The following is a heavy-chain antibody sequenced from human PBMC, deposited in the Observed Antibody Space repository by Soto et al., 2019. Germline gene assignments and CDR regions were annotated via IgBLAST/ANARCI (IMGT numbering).Heavy chain of an antibody. CDR2: IKSDGSST. CDR1: GFTFSTYW. J-gene: IGHJ5*02. V-gene: IGHV3-74*01. CDR3: ARSDWFDP. Sequence: GSLRLSCAASGFTFSTYWMHWVRQAPGKGLVWVSRIKSDGSSTTYADSVKGRFTISRDNAKNTLYLQMNSLRVEDTAVYYCARSDWFDPWGXGTLVTVSS.